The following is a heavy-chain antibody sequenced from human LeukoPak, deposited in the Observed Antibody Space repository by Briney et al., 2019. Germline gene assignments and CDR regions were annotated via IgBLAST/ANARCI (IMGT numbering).Heavy chain of an antibody. V-gene: IGHV1-46*04. D-gene: IGHD1-1*01. CDR2: INPSGGST. CDR1: GYTFTSYS. CDR3: ARAYMTVTGTAY. J-gene: IGHJ4*02. Sequence: APVKVSCKASGYTFTSYSMHWVRQAPGQGLEWMGMINPSGGSTSYAQKLQGRVTMTRDTSASTVYMELSSLGSEDTAVYYCARAYMTVTGTAYWGQGTLVTVSS.